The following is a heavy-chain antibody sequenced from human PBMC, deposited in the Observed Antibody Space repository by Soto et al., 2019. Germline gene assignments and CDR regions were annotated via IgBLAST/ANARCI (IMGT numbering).Heavy chain of an antibody. CDR2: IWYDGGNK. CDR3: ARGVRIGVCSSTSCYSHGMDV. V-gene: IGHV3-33*01. J-gene: IGHJ6*02. Sequence: LRLSCAASGFTFSSYGMHWVRQAPGKGLEWVAVIWYDGGNKYYADSVKGRFTISRDNSKNTLYLQMNSLRAEDTAVYYCARGVRIGVCSSTSCYSHGMDVWGQGTTVTVSS. CDR1: GFTFSSYG. D-gene: IGHD2-2*02.